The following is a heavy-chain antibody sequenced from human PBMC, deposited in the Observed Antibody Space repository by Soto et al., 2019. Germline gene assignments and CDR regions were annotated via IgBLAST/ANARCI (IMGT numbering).Heavy chain of an antibody. CDR1: GGTLSDYG. CDR2: VIPIYSTS. J-gene: IGHJ6*02. D-gene: IGHD4-17*01. CDR3: AKNSVTRARVDYYYGLDV. Sequence: ASVKVSCKASGGTLSDYGISWVRQAPGHGLEWMGGVIPIYSTSNYAPKFHGRVTFTADDSTAYMELSSLKSEDTAAYYCAKNSVTRARVDYYYGLDVWGQGTTVTVS. V-gene: IGHV1-69*13.